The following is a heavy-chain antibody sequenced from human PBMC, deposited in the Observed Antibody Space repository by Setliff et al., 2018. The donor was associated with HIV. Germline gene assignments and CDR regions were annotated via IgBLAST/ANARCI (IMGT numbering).Heavy chain of an antibody. Sequence: SETLSLTCAVYGGSFSDNYWSWIRQSPGKGLEWIGEINHSGRTKYSPSLRSRVTISVDTYNNQFSLNMNSVNAADTAVYYCARDVLDLVISVYGFWGQGIPVTVSS. J-gene: IGHJ4*02. D-gene: IGHD3-22*01. CDR3: ARDVLDLVISVYGF. V-gene: IGHV4-34*01. CDR1: GGSFSDNY. CDR2: INHSGRT.